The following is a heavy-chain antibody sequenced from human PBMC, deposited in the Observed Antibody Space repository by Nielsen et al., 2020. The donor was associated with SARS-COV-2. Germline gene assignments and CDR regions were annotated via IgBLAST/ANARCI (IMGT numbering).Heavy chain of an antibody. CDR1: GFTFSSYW. CDR3: AREPIAADH. J-gene: IGHJ5*02. V-gene: IGHV3-7*03. D-gene: IGHD6-13*01. Sequence: GESLKISCAASGFTFSSYWMNWVRQAPGKGLEWVANIKEDGSEKYYVNSVKGRFTISRDNAKNSLYLQMNSLRVEDTALYYCAREPIAADHWGQGTLVTVSS. CDR2: IKEDGSEK.